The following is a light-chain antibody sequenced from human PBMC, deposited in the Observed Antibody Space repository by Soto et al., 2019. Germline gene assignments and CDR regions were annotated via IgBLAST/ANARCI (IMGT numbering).Light chain of an antibody. Sequence: DIHMTQSPSSLSASVGDRVTISCRASQDMNTYLAWYQQKPGKAPKLLMYAASTLQSGVPSRFSGSGSGTAFTLTISSLQPEDVATYYCQRHNSAPPVTFGPGTKVD. CDR1: QDMNTY. J-gene: IGKJ3*01. CDR2: AAS. CDR3: QRHNSAPPVT. V-gene: IGKV1-27*01.